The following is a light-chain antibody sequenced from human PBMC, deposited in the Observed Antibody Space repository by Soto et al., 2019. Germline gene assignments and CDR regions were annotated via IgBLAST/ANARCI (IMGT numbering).Light chain of an antibody. CDR2: DAS. V-gene: IGKV3-11*01. Sequence: EIVLTQSPATLSLSPGERVSLSCRASQSVNTYFAWYQQKPGQAPRLLIYDASSRATGIPARFSGSGSGTDFTITISSLEPEDFAIYYCQQRSSWPLTFGHGTRVEI. J-gene: IGKJ1*01. CDR3: QQRSSWPLT. CDR1: QSVNTY.